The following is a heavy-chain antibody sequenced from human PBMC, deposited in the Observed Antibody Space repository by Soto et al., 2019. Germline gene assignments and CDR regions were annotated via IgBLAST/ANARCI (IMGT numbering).Heavy chain of an antibody. V-gene: IGHV1-69*13. D-gene: IGHD2-15*01. CDR2: IIPIFGTA. CDR1: GGTFSSYA. CDR3: ARRGRYCSGGSCYSAFTYYYGMDV. J-gene: IGHJ6*02. Sequence: ASVKVSCKASGGTFSSYAISWVRQAPGQGLEWMGGIIPIFGTANYAQKFQGRVTITADESTSTAYMELSSLRSEDTAVYYCARRGRYCSGGSCYSAFTYYYGMDVWGQGTTVTVSS.